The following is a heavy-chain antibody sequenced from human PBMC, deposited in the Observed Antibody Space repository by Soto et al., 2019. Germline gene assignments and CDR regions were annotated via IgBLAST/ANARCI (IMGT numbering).Heavy chain of an antibody. CDR1: GFTLSDHY. CDR2: SSNSGTFT. Sequence: GWSLRLSCAASGFTLSDHYMSLIRQAPGKGLEWISFSSNSGTFTKYADSVKGRFTISRDNAKNSLYLQINSLRGEDTAIYFCARSGDNYNVLEYWGPGTQVAVSS. J-gene: IGHJ4*02. V-gene: IGHV3-11*03. CDR3: ARSGDNYNVLEY. D-gene: IGHD3-10*02.